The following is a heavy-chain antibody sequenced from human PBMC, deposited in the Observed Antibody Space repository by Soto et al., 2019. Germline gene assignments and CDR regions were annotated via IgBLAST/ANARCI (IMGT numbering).Heavy chain of an antibody. CDR2: ISGSGGST. Sequence: EVQLLESGGGLVQPGGSLRLSCAASGFTFSSYAMSWVRQAPGKGLECVSGISGSGGSTYYADSVKGRFTISRDTSKNTLYLQMTSLRAEDTAVYYCAKFHDYYGSLVTGAYFDYWGQGTLVTVSS. V-gene: IGHV3-23*01. CDR1: GFTFSSYA. J-gene: IGHJ4*02. D-gene: IGHD3-10*01. CDR3: AKFHDYYGSLVTGAYFDY.